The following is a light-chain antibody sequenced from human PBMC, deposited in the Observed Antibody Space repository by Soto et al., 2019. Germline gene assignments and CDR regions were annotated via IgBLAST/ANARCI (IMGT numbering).Light chain of an antibody. CDR3: QQRNNWPVS. CDR2: GAS. V-gene: IGKV3-11*01. CDR1: QSVSSH. J-gene: IGKJ5*01. Sequence: EIVLTQSPATLSLSPGERATLSCRASQSVSSHLAWYQQKPGQAPRLLIYGASNRATGIPARFSGSGSGKDFTLTISSLEPEDFVVYYCQQRNNWPVSFGPGTRLEIK.